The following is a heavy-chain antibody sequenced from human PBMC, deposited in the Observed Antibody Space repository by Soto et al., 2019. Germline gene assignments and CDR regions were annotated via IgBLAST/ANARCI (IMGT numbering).Heavy chain of an antibody. CDR1: GDSYSISSYS. CDR3: AGMPYTSGLRGDP. CDR2: IYQTGVT. V-gene: IGHV4-30-2*01. J-gene: IGHJ5*02. Sequence: PSETLSLTCNMSGDSYSISSYSWSWIRHPPGKALQWVGFIYQTGVTSYKPSLASRVSISLDRSNNHCPLKLKAVTAADTAVYFCAGMPYTSGLRGDPWGQCTLVTVSS. D-gene: IGHD6-19*01.